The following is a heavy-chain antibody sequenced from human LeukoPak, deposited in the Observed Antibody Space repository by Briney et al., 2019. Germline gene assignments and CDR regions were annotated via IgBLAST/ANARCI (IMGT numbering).Heavy chain of an antibody. V-gene: IGHV4-59*01. D-gene: IGHD1/OR15-1a*01. CDR2: IYYSGST. Sequence: SETPSLTCTVSGGSISSYYWSWIRQPPGKGLEWIGYIYYSGSTNYNPSLKSRVTISVDTSKNQFSLKPSSVTAADTAVYYCARDLDQEDAFDIWGQGTMVTVSS. CDR3: ARDLDQEDAFDI. J-gene: IGHJ3*02. CDR1: GGSISSYY.